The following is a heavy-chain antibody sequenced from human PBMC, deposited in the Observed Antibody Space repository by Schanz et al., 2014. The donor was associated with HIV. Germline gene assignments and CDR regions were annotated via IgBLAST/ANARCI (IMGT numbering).Heavy chain of an antibody. V-gene: IGHV3-74*01. CDR3: ARDGGDYDFWSGLVYGMDV. CDR2: INSDGSST. Sequence: VQLVESGGGLVQPGGSLRLSCAGSGFTFSSYWMHWVRQAPGKGLVWVSRINSDGSSTNYADSVKGRFTISRDNAKNTLYLQMNSLRAEDTAVYYCARDGGDYDFWSGLVYGMDVWGRGTTVTVSS. D-gene: IGHD3-3*01. J-gene: IGHJ6*02. CDR1: GFTFSSYW.